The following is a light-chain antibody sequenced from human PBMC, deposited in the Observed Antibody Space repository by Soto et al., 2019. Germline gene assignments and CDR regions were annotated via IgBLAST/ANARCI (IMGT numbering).Light chain of an antibody. CDR3: CSYAGSSTFVV. V-gene: IGLV2-23*02. CDR2: EVN. CDR1: SSDVGSYNL. Sequence: QSALTQPASVSGSPGQSTTISCIGTSSDVGSYNLVSWYQQHPGKAPKLMIYEVNKRPSGVSNRFSGSKSANTASLTISGLQAEDEADYFCCSYAGSSTFVVFGGGTQLTVL. J-gene: IGLJ2*01.